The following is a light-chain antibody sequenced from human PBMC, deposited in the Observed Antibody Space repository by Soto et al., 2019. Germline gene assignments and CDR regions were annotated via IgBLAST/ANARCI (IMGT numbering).Light chain of an antibody. J-gene: IGKJ1*01. CDR2: RAS. CDR1: QSIGIS. V-gene: IGKV1-5*03. CDR3: QQYSLYPWT. Sequence: DIQMTQSPSTLSASVGDRVTITCRASQSIGISLAWYQQKPGKAPNLLIYRASSLESGVPSRFSGSGSGAEFTLTISSHQPDDFATYYCQQYSLYPWTFGQGTEVE.